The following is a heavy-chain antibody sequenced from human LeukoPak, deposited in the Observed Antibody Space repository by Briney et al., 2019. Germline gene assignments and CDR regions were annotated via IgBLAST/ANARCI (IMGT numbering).Heavy chain of an antibody. V-gene: IGHV4-31*03. J-gene: IGHJ6*01. CDR1: GGSISSGGYY. Sequence: PSETLSLTCTVSGGSISSGGYYWSWIRQHPGKVLEWIGYIYYSWSTYYNPSLKSRVTISVDTSKNQFSLKLSSVTAADTAVYYCARADPYYYYYGMDVWGQGTTVTVSS. CDR3: ARADPYYYYYGMDV. CDR2: IYYSWST.